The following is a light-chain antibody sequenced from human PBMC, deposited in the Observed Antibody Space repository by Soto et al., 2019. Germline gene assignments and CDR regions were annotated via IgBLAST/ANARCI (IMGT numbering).Light chain of an antibody. CDR3: QQYNSYAWT. J-gene: IGKJ1*01. V-gene: IGKV1-5*01. CDR2: DAS. CDR1: QSISSW. Sequence: IQMTQSPSTLSASVGDRVTITCRASQSISSWLAWYQQKPGKAPKLLIYDASSLESGVPSRFSGSGSGTEFTITISSLQPDDFATYYCQQYNSYAWTFGQGTKVEIK.